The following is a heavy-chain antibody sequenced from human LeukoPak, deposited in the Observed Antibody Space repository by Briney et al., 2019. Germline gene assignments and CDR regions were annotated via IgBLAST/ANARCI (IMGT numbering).Heavy chain of an antibody. D-gene: IGHD1-26*01. CDR1: GASVSGGPYY. CDR2: IYSSGST. CDR3: AKSGGYGLIDY. J-gene: IGHJ4*02. V-gene: IGHV4-39*01. Sequence: SETLSLTCTVSGASVSGGPYYWGWIRQPPGKGLEWIGSIYSSGSTYYNASLQSRVTISIETSKNQISLRLNSVTAADTTIYYCAKSGGYGLIDYWGQGTLVTVSS.